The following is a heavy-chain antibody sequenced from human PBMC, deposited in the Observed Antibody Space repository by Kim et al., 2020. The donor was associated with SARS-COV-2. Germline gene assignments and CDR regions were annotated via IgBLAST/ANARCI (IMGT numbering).Heavy chain of an antibody. CDR1: GFTFSSYD. J-gene: IGHJ3*02. Sequence: GGSLRLSCAASGFTFSSYDMHWVRQATGKGLEWVSAIGTAGDTYYPGSVKGRFTISRENAKNSLHLQMNSLRAGDTAGYYCARGYSSSWYWAFDIWGQGTMVPVSS. CDR2: IGTAGDT. D-gene: IGHD6-13*01. V-gene: IGHV3-13*01. CDR3: ARGYSSSWYWAFDI.